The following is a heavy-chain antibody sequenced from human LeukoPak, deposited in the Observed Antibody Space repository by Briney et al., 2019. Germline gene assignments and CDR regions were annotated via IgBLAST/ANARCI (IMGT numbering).Heavy chain of an antibody. Sequence: PGGSLRLSCTASGFKFDDYGMTWVRQAPGKGLEWVSDINWNGDSRGYAHSVRGRFTIYRDNSKNSLYLQMNSLRVEDTAVYFCARGVRGSSSNWGQGTLVTVSS. V-gene: IGHV3-20*04. CDR1: GFKFDDYG. CDR2: INWNGDSR. CDR3: ARGVRGSSSN. J-gene: IGHJ4*02. D-gene: IGHD2-15*01.